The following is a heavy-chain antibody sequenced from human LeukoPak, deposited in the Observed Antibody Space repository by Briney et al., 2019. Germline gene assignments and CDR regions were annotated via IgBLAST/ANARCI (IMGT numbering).Heavy chain of an antibody. CDR3: ATEIGYYGFWSHGGNWFDP. V-gene: IGHV4-39*07. Sequence: SETLSLTCTVSGGSISSSSYYWGWIRQPPGKGLEWIGSIYYSGSTYYNPSLKSRVTISVDTSKNQFSLQLSSVTAADTGVYYWATEIGYYGFWSHGGNWFDPWGQGTLVTVSS. CDR1: GGSISSSSYY. D-gene: IGHD3-3*01. CDR2: IYYSGST. J-gene: IGHJ5*02.